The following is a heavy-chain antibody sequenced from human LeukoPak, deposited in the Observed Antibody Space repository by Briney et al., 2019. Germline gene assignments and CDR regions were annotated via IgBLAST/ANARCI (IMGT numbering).Heavy chain of an antibody. CDR1: GFTFSSYW. CDR3: AKVGTDYYMDV. J-gene: IGHJ6*03. V-gene: IGHV3-74*01. Sequence: GGSLRLSCAASGFTFSSYWMHWVRQAPGKGPVWVSRVDVHGQGTAYADSVKGRFTISRDNSKNTLYLQMNSLRAADTAVYYCAKVGTDYYMDVWGKGTTVTVSS. CDR2: VDVHGQGT.